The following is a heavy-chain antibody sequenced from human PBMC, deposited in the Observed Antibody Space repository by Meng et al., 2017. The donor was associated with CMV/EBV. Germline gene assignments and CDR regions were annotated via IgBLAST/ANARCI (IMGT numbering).Heavy chain of an antibody. CDR2: INPNSGGT. Sequence: QVQLVQSGAEVKKPXXSXKVXCXXSGYPFTGYYMHWVRQAPGQGLEWMGWINPNSGGTNYAQKFQGRVTMTRDTSISTAYMELSRLRSDDTAVYYCARDLFESMPYNWFDPWGQGTLVTVSS. V-gene: IGHV1-2*02. CDR1: GYPFTGYY. CDR3: ARDLFESMPYNWFDP. D-gene: IGHD2-2*01. J-gene: IGHJ5*02.